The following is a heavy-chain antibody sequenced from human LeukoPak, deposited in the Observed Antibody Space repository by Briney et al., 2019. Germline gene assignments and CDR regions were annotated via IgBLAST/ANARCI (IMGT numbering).Heavy chain of an antibody. V-gene: IGHV4-34*01. CDR2: INRDGSS. CDR3: ARSNSYGPGTHYLHH. D-gene: IGHD3-10*01. Sequence: SETLSLTCDVSGGSLTGYYWSWVRQPPGKGLEWIGEINRDGSSYNNPSLKSRVTISIDTSKSQFSLRLSSVTAADTGVYYCARSNSYGPGTHYLHHWGQGTLVTVSS. J-gene: IGHJ4*02. CDR1: GGSLTGYY.